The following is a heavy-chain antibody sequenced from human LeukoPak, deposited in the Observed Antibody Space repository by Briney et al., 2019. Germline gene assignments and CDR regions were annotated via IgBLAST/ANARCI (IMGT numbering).Heavy chain of an antibody. Sequence: GGSLRLSCVASGFTFSSSWMSWVRQAPGKGLEWVANIKQDGREKEFLDSVRGRFTISRDNSKNTLYLQMNSLRAEDTAVYYCAKVTDCSGGSCYSGLIDYWGQGTLVTVSS. D-gene: IGHD2-15*01. CDR1: GFTFSSSW. V-gene: IGHV3-7*01. CDR3: AKVTDCSGGSCYSGLIDY. CDR2: IKQDGREK. J-gene: IGHJ4*02.